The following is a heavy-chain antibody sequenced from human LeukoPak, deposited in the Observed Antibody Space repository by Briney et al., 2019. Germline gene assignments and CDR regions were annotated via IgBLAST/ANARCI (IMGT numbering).Heavy chain of an antibody. Sequence: GGSLRLSCAASGFTFYSYWMHWVRQAPGKGLVWVSCINGDGSTSNYADSGKGRFTISRDNAKNTLYLQMHSLRAEDTAVYYCARDEPTVTTGPPVGSWGQGTLVTVSS. CDR2: INGDGSTS. V-gene: IGHV3-74*01. J-gene: IGHJ4*02. D-gene: IGHD4-17*01. CDR1: GFTFYSYW. CDR3: ARDEPTVTTGPPVGS.